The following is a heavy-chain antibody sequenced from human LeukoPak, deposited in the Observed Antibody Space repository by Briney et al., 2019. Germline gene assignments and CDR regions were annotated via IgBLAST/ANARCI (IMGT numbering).Heavy chain of an antibody. D-gene: IGHD3-10*01. Sequence: GGSLRLSCTASEVTFSSYWLHWVRQAPGKGLVWVSRMNSDGSSTSYADSVKGRFTISRDNAKNTLYLQMNSLRAEDTAVYYCVRRVGDYWGQGTLVPVSS. CDR2: MNSDGSST. V-gene: IGHV3-74*01. J-gene: IGHJ4*02. CDR3: VRRVGDY. CDR1: EVTFSSYW.